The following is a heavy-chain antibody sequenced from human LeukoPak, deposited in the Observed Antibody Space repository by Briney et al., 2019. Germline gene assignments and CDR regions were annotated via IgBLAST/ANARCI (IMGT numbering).Heavy chain of an antibody. Sequence: SETLSLTCTISGGSVSDYYWSWIRQSRGKGLEWIGYIYYTGSTTYNPSLKSRVTISADTSKNQFSLKLSSVTAADTAVYYCASRKLGNDYWGQGTLVTVSS. CDR2: IYYTGST. CDR3: ASRKLGNDY. V-gene: IGHV4-59*02. J-gene: IGHJ4*02. D-gene: IGHD7-27*01. CDR1: GGSVSDYY.